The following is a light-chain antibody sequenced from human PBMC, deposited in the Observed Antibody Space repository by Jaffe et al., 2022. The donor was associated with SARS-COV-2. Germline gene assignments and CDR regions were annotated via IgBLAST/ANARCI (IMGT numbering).Light chain of an antibody. CDR1: QNIEDL. J-gene: IGKJ4*01. CDR2: DVS. CDR3: QQRRDWPLS. Sequence: EIVVTQSPPTLSLSPGERATLSCRASQNIEDLLAWYQQRPGQAPRLLIYDVSKRAAGTPARFSGSGSGGTVFTLTISSLEPEDFAVYYCQQRRDWPLSFGGGTKVEIK. V-gene: IGKV3-11*01.